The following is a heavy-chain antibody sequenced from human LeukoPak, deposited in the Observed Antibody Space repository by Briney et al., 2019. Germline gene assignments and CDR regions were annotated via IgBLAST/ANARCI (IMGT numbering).Heavy chain of an antibody. CDR3: AKDRVEGGSNPLD. D-gene: IGHD4-23*01. CDR2: IWYDGSNK. J-gene: IGHJ4*02. Sequence: GGSLRLSCAASGFTFSSYGMHWVRQAPGKGLEWVAVIWYDGSNKYYADSVKGRFTISRDNSKNTLYLQMNSLRAEDTAVYYCAKDRVEGGSNPLDWGQGTLVTVSS. CDR1: GFTFSSYG. V-gene: IGHV3-33*06.